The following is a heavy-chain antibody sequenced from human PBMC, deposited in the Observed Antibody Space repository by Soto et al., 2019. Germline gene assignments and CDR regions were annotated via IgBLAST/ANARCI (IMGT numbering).Heavy chain of an antibody. CDR1: GGSIGNDDYS. J-gene: IGHJ4*02. CDR2: IYHSGTT. CDR3: ATVIPATRYFAY. Sequence: SETLSLTCTVSGGSIGNDDYSWSWVRQPPGKSLEWIGYIYHSGTTYYNPSLTSRVTISVDGSNNQFSLKLTSMTAADTAVYYCATVIPATRYFAYWGRGILVTVSS. D-gene: IGHD2-15*01. V-gene: IGHV4-30-2*01.